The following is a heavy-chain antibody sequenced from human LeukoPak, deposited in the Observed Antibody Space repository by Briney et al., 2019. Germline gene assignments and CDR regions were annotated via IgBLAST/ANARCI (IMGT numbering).Heavy chain of an antibody. V-gene: IGHV1-2*02. CDR3: ARMHIYSSGWHRGGRHFDY. CDR1: GYTFTGYY. CDR2: INPNSGGT. J-gene: IGHJ4*02. D-gene: IGHD6-19*01. Sequence: GASVKVSCKASGYTFTGYYMRWVRQAPGQGLEWMGWINPNSGGTNYAQKFQGGVTMTRDTSISTAYMELSRLRSDDTAVYYCARMHIYSSGWHRGGRHFDYWGQGTLVTVSS.